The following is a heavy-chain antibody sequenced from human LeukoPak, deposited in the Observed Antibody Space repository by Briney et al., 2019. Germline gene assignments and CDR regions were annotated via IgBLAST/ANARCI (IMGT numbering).Heavy chain of an antibody. V-gene: IGHV3-53*01. Sequence: GGSLRLSCAASGFTVSSNYMSWVRQAPGKGLEWVSVIYSGGSTYYADSVKGRFTISRDNSKNTLYPQMNSLRAEDTAVYYCARDLTRYYDSSGYYLWGQGTLVTVSS. CDR3: ARDLTRYYDSSGYYL. D-gene: IGHD3-22*01. J-gene: IGHJ4*02. CDR1: GFTVSSNY. CDR2: IYSGGST.